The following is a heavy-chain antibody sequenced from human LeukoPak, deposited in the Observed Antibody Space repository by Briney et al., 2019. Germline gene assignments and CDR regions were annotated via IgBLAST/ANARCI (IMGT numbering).Heavy chain of an antibody. CDR1: GFPFSTYA. D-gene: IGHD5-12*01. CDR2: ISFDGSNK. CDR3: AKVATRRLVSHFDY. J-gene: IGHJ4*02. V-gene: IGHV3-30*04. Sequence: GGFLRLSCAASGFPFSTYAIHWVRQAPGKGLEWVSVISFDGSNKFYAESVKGRFTISRDNSKNTVYLQMNSLRAEDTAVYYCAKVATRRLVSHFDYWGQGTLVTVSP.